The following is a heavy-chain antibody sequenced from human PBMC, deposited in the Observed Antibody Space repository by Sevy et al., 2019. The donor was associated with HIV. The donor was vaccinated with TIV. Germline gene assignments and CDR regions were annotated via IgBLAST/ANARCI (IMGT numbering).Heavy chain of an antibody. CDR1: GGSFSGYY. CDR3: ARGNSGWYYAFVY. D-gene: IGHD6-19*01. Sequence: SETLSLTCAVYGGSFSGYYWSWIRQPPGKGLEWIGEINHSGSTNYNPSLKSRVTISVDTSKNQFSLKLSSVTAADTAVYYCARGNSGWYYAFVYWGQGTLVTVSS. J-gene: IGHJ4*02. CDR2: INHSGST. V-gene: IGHV4-34*01.